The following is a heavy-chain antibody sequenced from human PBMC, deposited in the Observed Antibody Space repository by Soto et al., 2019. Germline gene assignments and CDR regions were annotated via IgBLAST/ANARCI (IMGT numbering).Heavy chain of an antibody. D-gene: IGHD3-10*01. CDR3: ARVRYYYVSGRYYIPHYYGRDG. Sequence: PGVSLRLSCAASGFTFSRYSMYWVRQAPGKGLEWVSSISSSGSYIYYEDSVKGRFTISRDNAKNSLYLQMTSLRAEDTAVYSRARVRYYYVSGRYYIPHYYGRDGWGQGTMVPVPS. V-gene: IGHV3-21*01. CDR1: GFTFSRYS. CDR2: ISSSGSYI. J-gene: IGHJ6*02.